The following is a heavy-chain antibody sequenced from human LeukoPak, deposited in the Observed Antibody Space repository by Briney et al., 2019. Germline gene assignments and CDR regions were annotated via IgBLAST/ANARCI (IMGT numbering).Heavy chain of an antibody. Sequence: SETLSLTCAVYGGSFSGYYWSWIRQPPGKGLEWIGEINHSGSTNYDPSLKSRVTISVDTSKNQFSLKLSSVTAADTAVYYCARGFSGSSYRRYYYYYMDVWGKGTTVTVSS. V-gene: IGHV4-34*01. J-gene: IGHJ6*03. CDR2: INHSGST. CDR3: ARGFSGSSYRRYYYYYMDV. D-gene: IGHD6-6*01. CDR1: GGSFSGYY.